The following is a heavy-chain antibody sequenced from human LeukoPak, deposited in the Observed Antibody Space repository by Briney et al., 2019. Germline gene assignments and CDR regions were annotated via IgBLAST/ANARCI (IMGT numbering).Heavy chain of an antibody. D-gene: IGHD3-10*01. J-gene: IGHJ5*02. CDR2: INHSGST. V-gene: IGHV4-34*01. CDR1: GGSFSGYY. CDR3: ARGRITMVRGVIITSCWFDP. Sequence: SETLSLTCAVYGGSFSGYYWSWIRQPPGKGLEWIGEINHSGSTNYNPSLKSRVTISVDTSKNQFSLKLSSVTAADTAVYCCARGRITMVRGVIITSCWFDPWGQGTLVTVSS.